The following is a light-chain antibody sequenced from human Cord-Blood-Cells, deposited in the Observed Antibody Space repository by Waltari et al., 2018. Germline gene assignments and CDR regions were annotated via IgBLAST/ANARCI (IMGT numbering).Light chain of an antibody. J-gene: IGLJ1*01. CDR2: DVS. V-gene: IGLV2-14*01. CDR1: SSDVGGYNY. CDR3: ISYTSSSTYV. Sequence: QSALTQPASVSGSPGQSITISCTGTSSDVGGYNYVSWYQQHPGTAPKLMSYDVSKRPSGVPNPVSGSKSANAASLTISVLQAEEEADYYGISYTSSSTYVFGTGTKVTVL.